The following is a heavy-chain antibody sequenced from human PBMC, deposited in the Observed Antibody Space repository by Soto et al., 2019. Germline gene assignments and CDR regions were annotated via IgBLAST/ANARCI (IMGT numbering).Heavy chain of an antibody. CDR2: IIPILGIA. CDR3: ARLRDSDGMDV. D-gene: IGHD1-26*01. V-gene: IGHV1-69*02. Sequence: QVQLVQSGAEVKKTGSSVKVSCKASGGTFSSYTISWVRQAPGQGLEWMGRIIPILGIANYAQKFQGRVTITADKSTSTAYMELSSLRSEDTAVYYCARLRDSDGMDVCGQGTTVTVSS. CDR1: GGTFSSYT. J-gene: IGHJ6*02.